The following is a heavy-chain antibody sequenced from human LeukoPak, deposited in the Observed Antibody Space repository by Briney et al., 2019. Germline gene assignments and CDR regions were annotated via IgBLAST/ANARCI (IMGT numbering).Heavy chain of an antibody. Sequence: ESGPTLVNPTQTLTLTCTFSGFSLTTYGEGVGWIRQPPGKALEWLALIYGDDDKRYSPSLKNRLTITKDTSKNHVVLTMTNMDPVDTATYYCVHSRSSSPSGYWGQGALVTVSS. D-gene: IGHD6-6*01. CDR1: GFSLTTYGEG. CDR2: IYGDDDK. CDR3: VHSRSSSPSGY. J-gene: IGHJ4*02. V-gene: IGHV2-5*02.